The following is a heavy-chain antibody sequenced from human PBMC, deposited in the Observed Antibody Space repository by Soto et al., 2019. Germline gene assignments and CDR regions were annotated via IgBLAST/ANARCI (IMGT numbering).Heavy chain of an antibody. CDR3: ARELELRGYYYYGMDV. V-gene: IGHV3-30*03. CDR1: GFTFSSYG. CDR2: ISYDGSNK. D-gene: IGHD1-7*01. Sequence: QVQLVKSGGGVVQPGRSLRLSCAASGFTFSSYGMHWVRQAPGKGLEWVAVISYDGSNKYYADSVKGRFTISRDNSKNTLYLQMNSLRAEDTAVYYCARELELRGYYYYGMDVWGQGTTVTVSS. J-gene: IGHJ6*02.